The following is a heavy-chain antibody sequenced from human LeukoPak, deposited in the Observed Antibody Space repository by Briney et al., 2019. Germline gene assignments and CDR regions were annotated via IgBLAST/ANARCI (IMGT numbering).Heavy chain of an antibody. J-gene: IGHJ4*02. D-gene: IGHD5-12*01. CDR1: GFSFSKYA. CDR3: AKGAYDYVEIAYLDY. V-gene: IGHV3-23*01. Sequence: GGSLRLSCVASGFSFSKYAMSWVRQAPGKGLEWVSLIIGSSGSTFYADSVKGRFTISRDKSKNTLYLQMNSLRAEDTAVYYCAKGAYDYVEIAYLDYWGQGTLVTVSS. CDR2: IIGSSGST.